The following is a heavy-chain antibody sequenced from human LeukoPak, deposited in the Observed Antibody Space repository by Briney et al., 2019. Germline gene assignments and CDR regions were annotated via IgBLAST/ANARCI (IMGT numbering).Heavy chain of an antibody. CDR3: AKEGRKTGNTYGYEYDC. J-gene: IGHJ4*02. CDR2: IYYSGST. V-gene: IGHV4-59*01. D-gene: IGHD5-18*01. Sequence: SETLSLTCTISGGSISSYYWSWIRQPPGKGLEWIGYIYYSGSTNYNPSLKSRVTISVDTSKNQFSLKLSSVTAADTAVYYCAKEGRKTGNTYGYEYDCWGQGTLVTVSS. CDR1: GGSISSYY.